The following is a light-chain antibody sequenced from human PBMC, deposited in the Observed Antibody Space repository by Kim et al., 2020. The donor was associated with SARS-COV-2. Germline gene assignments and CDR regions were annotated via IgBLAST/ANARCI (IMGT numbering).Light chain of an antibody. V-gene: IGKV1-5*01. CDR3: QQYDIPPFT. J-gene: IGKJ2*01. CDR1: QTVNNW. Sequence: SACVGDSVTITCRASQTVNNWLAWYQQKPGKAPKVLVFDASSLESGVPSTFSGSESGTEFTLTISSLQPDDFATYYCQQYDIPPFTFGQGTKLEIK. CDR2: DAS.